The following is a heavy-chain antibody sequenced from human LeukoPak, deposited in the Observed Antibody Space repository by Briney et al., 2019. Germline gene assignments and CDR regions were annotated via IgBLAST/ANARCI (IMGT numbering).Heavy chain of an antibody. CDR3: ARMYSSSWYNWFDP. J-gene: IGHJ5*02. V-gene: IGHV4-4*07. CDR2: IYTSGST. Sequence: SETLSLTCTVSGGSISSYYWSWIRQPAGKGLEWIGRIYTSGSTNYNPSLKSRVTMSVDTSKNQFSLKLSSVTAADTAVYCCARMYSSSWYNWFDPWGQGTLVTVSS. D-gene: IGHD6-13*01. CDR1: GGSISSYY.